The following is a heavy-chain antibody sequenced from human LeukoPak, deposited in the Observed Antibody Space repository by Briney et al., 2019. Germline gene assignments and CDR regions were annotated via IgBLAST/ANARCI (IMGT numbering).Heavy chain of an antibody. J-gene: IGHJ5*02. D-gene: IGHD6-13*01. CDR3: ARRGHGNSSSWYRGWARGQDWFDP. V-gene: IGHV4-39*01. CDR1: GGSTSSSSYY. Sequence: PSETLSLTCTVSGGSTSSSSYYWGWIRQPPGKGLEWIGSIYYSGSTYYNPSLKSRVTISVDTSKNQFSLKLSSVTAADTAVYYCARRGHGNSSSWYRGWARGQDWFDPWGQGTLVTVSS. CDR2: IYYSGST.